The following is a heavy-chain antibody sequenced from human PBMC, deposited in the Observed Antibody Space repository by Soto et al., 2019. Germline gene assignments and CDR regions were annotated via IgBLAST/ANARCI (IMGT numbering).Heavy chain of an antibody. CDR3: ATQGLTNYYLDY. Sequence: GESLKISCKVSGYSFASQWISWVRQVPGKGQEWMGRIDLSEPYTTYNPSFQGHVSFSADKSITTAYLQWSSLKASDTATYYCATQGLTNYYLDYWGQGTLVTVSS. CDR2: IDLSEPYT. CDR1: GYSFASQW. J-gene: IGHJ4*02. D-gene: IGHD1-1*01. V-gene: IGHV5-10-1*01.